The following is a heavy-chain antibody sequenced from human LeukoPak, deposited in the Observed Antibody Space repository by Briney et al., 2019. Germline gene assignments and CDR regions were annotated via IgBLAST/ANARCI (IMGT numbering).Heavy chain of an antibody. V-gene: IGHV3-23*01. J-gene: IGHJ4*02. CDR2: ISGSGGST. CDR1: GFTFSSYA. Sequence: GGSLRPSCAASGFTFSSYAMSWVRQAPGKGLEWVSAISGSGGSTYYADSVKGRFTISRDNSKNTLYLQMNSLRAEDTAVYYCAKAGRTAVTTSSTYWGQGTLVTVSS. CDR3: AKAGRTAVTTSSTY. D-gene: IGHD4-17*01.